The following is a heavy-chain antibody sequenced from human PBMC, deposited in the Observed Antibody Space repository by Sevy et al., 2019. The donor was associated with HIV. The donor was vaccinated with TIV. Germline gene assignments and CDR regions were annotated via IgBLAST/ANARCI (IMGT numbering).Heavy chain of an antibody. CDR3: ARDRGGYCSGGSCYSSLGMDV. CDR2: ISSSGSTI. J-gene: IGHJ6*02. Sequence: GGSLRLSCAASGFTFSDYYMSWIRQAPGKGLEWVSYISSSGSTIYYAYSVKGRFTISRDNAKNSLYLQMNSLRAEDTAVYYCARDRGGYCSGGSCYSSLGMDVWGQGTTVTVSS. CDR1: GFTFSDYY. V-gene: IGHV3-11*01. D-gene: IGHD2-15*01.